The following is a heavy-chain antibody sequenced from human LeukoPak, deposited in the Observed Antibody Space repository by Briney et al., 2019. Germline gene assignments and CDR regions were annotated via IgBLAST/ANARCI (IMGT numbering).Heavy chain of an antibody. CDR1: GGSFSGYY. Sequence: PSETLSLTCAVYGGSFSGYYWSWIRQPPGKGLEWIGEINHSGSTNYNPSLKSRVTISVDTSKNQFSLKLSSVTAADTAVYYCARRLRYFDLPPHFDCWGQGTLVTVSS. CDR2: INHSGST. CDR3: ARRLRYFDLPPHFDC. D-gene: IGHD3-9*01. J-gene: IGHJ4*02. V-gene: IGHV4-34*01.